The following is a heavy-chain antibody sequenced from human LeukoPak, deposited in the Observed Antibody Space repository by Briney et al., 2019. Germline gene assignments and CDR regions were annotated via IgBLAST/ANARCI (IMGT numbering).Heavy chain of an antibody. CDR1: GYSFTNYY. D-gene: IGHD3-22*01. CDR3: AREGVYDSNGYYYDH. Sequence: GASVKVSCKASGYSFTNYYIHWVRQAPGQGLEWMGLINPSGGSTTYPQKFQGKITMTRDMSTSTVYMELSSLRSEDTAVYYCAREGVYDSNGYYYDHWGQGTPVTVSS. V-gene: IGHV1-46*01. J-gene: IGHJ4*02. CDR2: INPSGGST.